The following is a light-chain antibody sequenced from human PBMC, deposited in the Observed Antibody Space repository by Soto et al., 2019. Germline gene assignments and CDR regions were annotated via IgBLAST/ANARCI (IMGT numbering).Light chain of an antibody. J-gene: IGKJ2*01. Sequence: DVVMTQSPLSLPVTLGQPASISCRSSQSLVYSDGRTYLNWFHQRPGQSPRRLIYKVSNRDSGVPDRFSGSGSGTDFTLKITRVEAEDVGFYYCIQHTHWPYTFGQGTKLEIK. CDR2: KVS. CDR3: IQHTHWPYT. CDR1: QSLVYSDGRTY. V-gene: IGKV2-30*01.